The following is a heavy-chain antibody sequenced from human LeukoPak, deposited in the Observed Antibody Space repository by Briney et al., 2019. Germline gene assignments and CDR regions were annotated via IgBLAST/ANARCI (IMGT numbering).Heavy chain of an antibody. CDR2: LSGSGTTA. D-gene: IGHD2-21*02. V-gene: IGHV3-23*01. J-gene: IGHJ6*03. Sequence: PGGSLRLSCTASGFTFSRYAMSWVRQAPGKGLEWVSVLSGSGTTAHYADSVKGRFTISRDNSRNAVLLEMNSLRLEDTAVYYCAKGGGDTPYYYFYMDVWGKGRTVTVSS. CDR3: AKGGGDTPYYYFYMDV. CDR1: GFTFSRYA.